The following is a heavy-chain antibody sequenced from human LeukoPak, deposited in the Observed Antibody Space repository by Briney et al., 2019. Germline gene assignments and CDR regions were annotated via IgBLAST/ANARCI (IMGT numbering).Heavy chain of an antibody. CDR1: GYTFTGYS. Sequence: ASVKVSCKASGYTFTGYSMHWVRQAPGQGLEWMGWINPNSGGTNYAQKFQGRVTMTRDTSISTAYMELSTLRSDDTAVYYCARDRAHDPFSENGMDVWGQGTTVTVSS. CDR2: INPNSGGT. V-gene: IGHV1-2*02. CDR3: ARDRAHDPFSENGMDV. J-gene: IGHJ6*02. D-gene: IGHD1-1*01.